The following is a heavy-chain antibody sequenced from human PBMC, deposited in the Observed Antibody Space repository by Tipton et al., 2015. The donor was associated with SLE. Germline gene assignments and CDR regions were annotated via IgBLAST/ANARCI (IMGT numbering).Heavy chain of an antibody. CDR1: VGSIRFSY. D-gene: IGHD4-17*01. CDR3: ARGSDGEYVRYFDV. J-gene: IGHJ2*01. V-gene: IGHV4-4*07. Sequence: TLSLTCTVSVGSIRFSYWSWIRQSAGRGLEWIGRIYSSGDRDYHPSLRSRVTMSIDASQNRVSLRLKSVSAVDTAVYYCARGSDGEYVRYFDVWGPGTLVTVSS. CDR2: IYSSGDR.